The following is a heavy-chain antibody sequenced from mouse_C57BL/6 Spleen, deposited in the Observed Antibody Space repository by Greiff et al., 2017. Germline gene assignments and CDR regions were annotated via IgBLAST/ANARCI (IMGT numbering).Heavy chain of an antibody. V-gene: IGHV7-3*01. J-gene: IGHJ3*01. D-gene: IGHD4-1*02. CDR1: GFTFTDYY. CDR3: ARSLPTGTSFAY. CDR2: IRNKANGYTT. Sequence: EVKVVESGGGLVQPGGSLSLSCAASGFTFTDYYMSWVRQPPGKALEWLGFIRNKANGYTTEYSASVKGRFTISRENSQSILYLQMKALRAEDSATYDCARSLPTGTSFAYWGQGTLVTVSA.